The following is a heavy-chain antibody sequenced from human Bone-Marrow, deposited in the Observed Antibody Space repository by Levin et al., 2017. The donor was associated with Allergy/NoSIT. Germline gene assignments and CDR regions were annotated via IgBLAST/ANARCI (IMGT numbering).Heavy chain of an antibody. CDR3: ATAFLAPAGVFDY. J-gene: IGHJ4*02. D-gene: IGHD6-25*01. CDR2: FDREDGET. CDR1: GYTLTELS. V-gene: IGHV1-24*01. Sequence: ASVKVSCKVSGYTLTELSIHWVRQAPGKGLEWMGNFDREDGETVYAQKFQGRVTMTEDTSRDTAYMELSSLRSEDTAIYYCATAFLAPAGVFDYWGLGALVTVSS.